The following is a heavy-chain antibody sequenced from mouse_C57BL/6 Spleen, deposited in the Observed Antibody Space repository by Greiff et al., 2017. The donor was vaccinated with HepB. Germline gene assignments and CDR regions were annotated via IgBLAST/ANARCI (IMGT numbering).Heavy chain of an antibody. J-gene: IGHJ3*01. CDR3: AREDYYGSGWFAY. V-gene: IGHV1-80*01. CDR1: GYAFSSYW. Sequence: QVQLQQSGAELVKPGASVKISCKASGYAFSSYWMNWVKQRPGKGLEWIGQIYPGDGDTNYNGKFKGKATLTGDKSSSTAYMQLSSLTSEDSAVYFCAREDYYGSGWFAYWGQGTLVTVSA. D-gene: IGHD1-1*01. CDR2: IYPGDGDT.